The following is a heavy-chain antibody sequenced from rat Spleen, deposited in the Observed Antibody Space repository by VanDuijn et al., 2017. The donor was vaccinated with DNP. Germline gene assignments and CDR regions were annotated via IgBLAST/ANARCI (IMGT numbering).Heavy chain of an antibody. CDR3: ARGNYPGINTFDH. Sequence: EVRLVESGGGLVQPGRSLKLSCAASGFTFSDYYMAWVRQAPTKGLELVAYISYFGDNTYSGDSVKGRFTISRDNAKSTLYLQMNSLRSEDMATYYCARGNYPGINTFDHWGQGVMVTVSS. D-gene: IGHD1-4*01. J-gene: IGHJ2*01. CDR1: GFTFSDYY. CDR2: ISYFGDNT. V-gene: IGHV5-22*01.